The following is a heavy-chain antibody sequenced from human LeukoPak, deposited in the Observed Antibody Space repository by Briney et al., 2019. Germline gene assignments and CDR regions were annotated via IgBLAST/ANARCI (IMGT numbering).Heavy chain of an antibody. CDR1: GCRFRNWV. D-gene: IGHD3-22*01. CDR2: ISPFTGNK. V-gene: IGHV1-18*01. CDR3: GGSLDYDSRIALPI. J-gene: IGHJ3*02. Sequence: ASVNLSCTISGCRFRNWVDYWGWLAPGQGLEWMGWISPFTGNKNYAQNLQGRLTMTTDTSTTTAYMELRSLRSDDKAVYYCGGSLDYDSRIALPIWGQGTMVTVSS.